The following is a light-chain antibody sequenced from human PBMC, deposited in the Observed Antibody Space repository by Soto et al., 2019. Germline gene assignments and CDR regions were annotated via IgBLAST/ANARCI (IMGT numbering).Light chain of an antibody. CDR1: SSDVGAYNY. CDR2: EGS. V-gene: IGLV2-11*01. Sequence: QSALTQPRSVSGSPGQSVTISCTGTSSDVGAYNYVSWYQKNPGKAPKLMILEGSKRPSGVSNRFSGSKSGNTASLTISGLQAEDEADYYCCSYAGSDTMIFGGGTKLTVL. J-gene: IGLJ2*01. CDR3: CSYAGSDTMI.